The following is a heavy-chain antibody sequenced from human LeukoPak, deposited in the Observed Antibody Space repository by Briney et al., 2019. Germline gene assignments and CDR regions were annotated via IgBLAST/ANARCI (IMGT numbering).Heavy chain of an antibody. CDR2: INPSGGST. Sequence: ASVKVSCKASGYTFTSYYMHWVRQAPGQGLEWMGIINPSGGSTSYAQKFQGRVTMTEDTSTDTAYMELSSLRSEDTAVYYCATASGSYYGGIDYWGQGTLVTVSS. CDR3: ATASGSYYGGIDY. V-gene: IGHV1-46*01. CDR1: GYTFTSYY. J-gene: IGHJ4*02. D-gene: IGHD1-26*01.